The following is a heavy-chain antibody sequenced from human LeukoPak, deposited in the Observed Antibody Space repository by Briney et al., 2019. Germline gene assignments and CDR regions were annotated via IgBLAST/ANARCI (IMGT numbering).Heavy chain of an antibody. V-gene: IGHV3-30*04. CDR3: AKDPSGSYFR. CDR1: GFTFSGSA. CDR2: ISYDGSNK. J-gene: IGHJ4*02. Sequence: PGGSLRLSCAASGFTFSGSAMHWVRQAPGKGLEWVAVISYDGSNKYYADSVKGRFTISRDNSKNTLYLQMNSLRAEDTAVYYCAKDPSGSYFRWGQGTLVTVSS. D-gene: IGHD1-26*01.